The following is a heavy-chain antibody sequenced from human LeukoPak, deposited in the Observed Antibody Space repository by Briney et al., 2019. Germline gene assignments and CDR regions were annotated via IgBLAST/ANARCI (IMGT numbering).Heavy chain of an antibody. Sequence: SETLSLTCTVSGGSISNYYWSWIRQPPGKGLEWIGYIYYSGSTNYNPSLKSRVTISVDTSKNQFSLKLSSVTAADTAVYYCARIGGYNLLYFDYWGQGTLVTVSS. V-gene: IGHV4-59*01. CDR3: ARIGGYNLLYFDY. CDR1: GGSISNYY. J-gene: IGHJ4*02. CDR2: IYYSGST. D-gene: IGHD5-24*01.